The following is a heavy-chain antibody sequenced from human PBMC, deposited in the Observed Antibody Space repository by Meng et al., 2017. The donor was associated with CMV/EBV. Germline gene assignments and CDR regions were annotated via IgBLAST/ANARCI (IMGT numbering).Heavy chain of an antibody. J-gene: IGHJ1*01. CDR2: INPNSGGT. V-gene: IGHV1-2*02. CDR3: AAGGNIVVVPAATMGESEYFQH. D-gene: IGHD2-2*01. Sequence: ASVKVSCKTSGYAFTAYYMHWVRQAPGQGLEWMGWINPNSGGTNYAQKFQGRVTMTRDTSISTAYMELSSLRSEDTAVYYCAAGGNIVVVPAATMGESEYFQHWGQGTLVTVSS. CDR1: GYAFTAYY.